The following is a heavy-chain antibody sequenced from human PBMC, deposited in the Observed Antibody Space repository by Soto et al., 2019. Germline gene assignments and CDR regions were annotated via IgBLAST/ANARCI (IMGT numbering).Heavy chain of an antibody. V-gene: IGHV1-18*04. J-gene: IGHJ5*02. CDR3: ARDQEYSTSGLYWFDL. CDR2: ISAYNGDT. D-gene: IGHD6-6*01. Sequence: VQLVQSGAEVKKPGASVKVSCKASGYTFTSYGITWVRQAPGQDLEWMGWISAYNGDTNYAQRLQGRVTMTKDTSTSTVYMELKSLKSDDTAVYYCARDQEYSTSGLYWFDLWGQGNLVIVSS. CDR1: GYTFTSYG.